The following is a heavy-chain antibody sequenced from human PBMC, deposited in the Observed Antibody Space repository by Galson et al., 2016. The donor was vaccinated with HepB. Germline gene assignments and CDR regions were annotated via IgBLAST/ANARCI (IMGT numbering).Heavy chain of an antibody. V-gene: IGHV3-53*01. Sequence: LRLSCVDLGVRGSIKKISWVRQAPGKGLEWVSVMYNSGGTTYAESVRGRFTVSRDNSKNTLYLQMNGLRAEDTAVYYCAREFGGHCKDASCRYFDTWGQGTLVTVSS. J-gene: IGHJ4*02. D-gene: IGHD3-16*01. CDR1: VRGSIKK. CDR2: MYNSGGT. CDR3: AREFGGHCKDASCRYFDT.